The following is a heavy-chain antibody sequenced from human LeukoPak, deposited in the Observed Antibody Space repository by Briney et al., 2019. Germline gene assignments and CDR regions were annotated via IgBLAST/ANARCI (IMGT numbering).Heavy chain of an antibody. CDR2: ISGSGIKT. J-gene: IGHJ4*02. CDR1: GFTLSSHA. V-gene: IGHV3-23*01. Sequence: GGSLRLSCTASGFTLSSHATSWVRQAPGKGLEWVSVISGSGIKTHYTDSVKGRFSISRDNSKNTLYLQMDSLRAEDTAVYYCAKDKVGSSGYGSGDYWGQGTLVTVSS. CDR3: AKDKVGSSGYGSGDY. D-gene: IGHD3-10*01.